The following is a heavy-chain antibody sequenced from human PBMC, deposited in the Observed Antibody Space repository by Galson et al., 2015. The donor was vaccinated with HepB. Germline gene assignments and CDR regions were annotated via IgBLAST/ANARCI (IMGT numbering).Heavy chain of an antibody. CDR1: GFTFSSYA. D-gene: IGHD6-19*01. CDR3: ARDSSPVAGDYGVDV. J-gene: IGHJ6*02. Sequence: SLRLSCAASGFTFSSYAMHWVRQAPGEGLEWVAVISYDGSNKYYADSVKGRFTISRDNSKNTLHLKMNSVRAEDTAVYYCARDSSPVAGDYGVDVWGQGTTVTVSS. CDR2: ISYDGSNK. V-gene: IGHV3-30*04.